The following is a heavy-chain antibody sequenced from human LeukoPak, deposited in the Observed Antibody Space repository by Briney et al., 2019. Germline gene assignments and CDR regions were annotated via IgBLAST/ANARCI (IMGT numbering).Heavy chain of an antibody. CDR2: IYYSGST. V-gene: IGHV4-59*01. CDR1: GGSISSYY. Sequence: SETLSLTCTVSGGSISSYYWSWIRQPPGKGLEWIGYIYYSGSTNYNPSLKSRVTISVDTSKNQFSLKLSSVTAADTAVCYCARDPGQWHYAFDIWGQGTMVTVSS. D-gene: IGHD6-19*01. J-gene: IGHJ3*02. CDR3: ARDPGQWHYAFDI.